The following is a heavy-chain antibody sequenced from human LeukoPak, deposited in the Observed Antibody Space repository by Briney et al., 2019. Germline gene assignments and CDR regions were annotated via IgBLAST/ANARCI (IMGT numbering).Heavy chain of an antibody. CDR1: GGSISSSTYY. CDR2: IYYSGST. V-gene: IGHV4-39*01. CDR3: ARRDEYCSGGSCYLPFDY. J-gene: IGHJ4*02. D-gene: IGHD2-15*01. Sequence: SETLSLTCTVAGGSISSSTYYWGWFRQPPGKGLEWIGSIYYSGSTYYNPSLKSRVTISVDTSKNQFSLKLSSVTAADTAVYYCARRDEYCSGGSCYLPFDYWGQGTLVTVSS.